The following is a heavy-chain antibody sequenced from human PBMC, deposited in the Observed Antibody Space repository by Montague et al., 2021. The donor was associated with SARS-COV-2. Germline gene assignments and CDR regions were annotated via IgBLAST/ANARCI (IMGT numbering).Heavy chain of an antibody. CDR1: RDSISSHSYF. V-gene: IGHV4-39*07. J-gene: IGHJ3*02. D-gene: IGHD3-10*01. CDR2: VDYSGLT. Sequence: SETLSLTCTVSRDSISSHSYFWAWIRQPPGKGLEWIGSVDYSGLTFYNPSLESRVTISVDTSKKQFSLKVNSVTAADTAVYYCAKDGEALAWGTFDIWGQGKMVTVSS. CDR3: AKDGEALAWGTFDI.